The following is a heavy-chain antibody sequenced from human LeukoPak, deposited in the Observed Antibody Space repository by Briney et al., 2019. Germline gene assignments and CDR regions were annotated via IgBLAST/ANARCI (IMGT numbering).Heavy chain of an antibody. CDR3: ARGHRQWYQLQQNWFDP. Sequence: SETLSLTCAVYGGSFSGYYWSWIRQPPGKGLEWIGEINHSGSTNYNPSLKSRVTISVDTSKNQFSLKLSSVTAADTAVYYCARGHRQWYQLQQNWFDPWGQGTLVTVSS. V-gene: IGHV4-34*01. D-gene: IGHD2-2*01. CDR2: INHSGST. CDR1: GGSFSGYY. J-gene: IGHJ5*02.